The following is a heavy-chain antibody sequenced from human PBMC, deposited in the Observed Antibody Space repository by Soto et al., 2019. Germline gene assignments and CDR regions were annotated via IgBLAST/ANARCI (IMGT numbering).Heavy chain of an antibody. Sequence: ASVKVSCKASGYTFTSYGISWVRQAPGQGLEWMGWISAYYGNTNYAQKLQGRVTMTADESTSTAYMELSSLRSEDTAVYYCARPGGVGYSYGTSYYYYYYGMDVWGQGTTVTVSS. CDR2: ISAYYGNT. D-gene: IGHD5-18*01. CDR3: ARPGGVGYSYGTSYYYYYYGMDV. CDR1: GYTFTSYG. V-gene: IGHV1-18*01. J-gene: IGHJ6*02.